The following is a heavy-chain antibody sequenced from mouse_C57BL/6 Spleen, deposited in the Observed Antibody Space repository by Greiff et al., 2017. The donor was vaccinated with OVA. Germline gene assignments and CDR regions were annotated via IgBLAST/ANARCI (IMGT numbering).Heavy chain of an antibody. Sequence: EVQLQQSGPELVKPGASVKISCKASGYTFTDYYMTWVKQSHGKSLEWIGDINPNNGGTSYNQKFKGKATLTVDKSSSTAYMELRSLTSEDSAVYYCARANWDVSFDYWGQGTTLTVSS. J-gene: IGHJ2*01. D-gene: IGHD4-1*01. CDR3: ARANWDVSFDY. CDR1: GYTFTDYY. V-gene: IGHV1-26*01. CDR2: INPNNGGT.